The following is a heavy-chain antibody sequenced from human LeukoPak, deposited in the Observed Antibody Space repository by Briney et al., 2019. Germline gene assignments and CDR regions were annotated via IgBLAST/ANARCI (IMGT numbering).Heavy chain of an antibody. Sequence: GGSLRLSCEASGFIFSDAWMTWVRQAPGKGLEWVARIKSKTAGGTADYAAAVKGRFTISRDDSQNTLYLQMNSLKTEDTAVYSCTADHLPSPYTSGWHHPGYWGQGTLVTVSS. CDR2: IKSKTAGGTA. CDR1: GFIFSDAW. V-gene: IGHV3-15*01. CDR3: TADHLPSPYTSGWHHPGY. D-gene: IGHD6-25*01. J-gene: IGHJ4*02.